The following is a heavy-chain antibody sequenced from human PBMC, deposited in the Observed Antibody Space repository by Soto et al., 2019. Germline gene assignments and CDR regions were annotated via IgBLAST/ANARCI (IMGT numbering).Heavy chain of an antibody. Sequence: ASVKVSCKASGDTFTSYGISWVRQAPGEGLEWRGGISTYNGNTKYAQKLQGRVTMTTDTSTSTAYMELRSLRSDDTAVFYCARELGRRGGSDYWGQGTLVTLS. J-gene: IGHJ4*02. V-gene: IGHV1-18*01. CDR2: ISTYNGNT. D-gene: IGHD3-16*01. CDR1: GDTFTSYG. CDR3: ARELGRRGGSDY.